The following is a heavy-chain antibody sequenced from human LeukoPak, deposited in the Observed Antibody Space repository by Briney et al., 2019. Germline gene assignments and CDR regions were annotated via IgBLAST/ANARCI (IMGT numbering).Heavy chain of an antibody. D-gene: IGHD3-10*01. Sequence: SVKVSCKASGGTFSSYAISWVRQAPGQGLEWMGGIIPIFGTANYAQKFQGRVTITADESTSTAYMELSSLRSEDTAVCYCARANRFGFGELYGFDYWGQGTLVTVSS. V-gene: IGHV1-69*13. CDR1: GGTFSSYA. CDR3: ARANRFGFGELYGFDY. CDR2: IIPIFGTA. J-gene: IGHJ4*02.